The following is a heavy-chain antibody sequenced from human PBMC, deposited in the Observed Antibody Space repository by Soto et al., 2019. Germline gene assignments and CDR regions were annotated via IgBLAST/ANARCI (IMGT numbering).Heavy chain of an antibody. Sequence: SETLSLTCAVYGGSFSGYYWSWIRQPPGKGLEWIGEINHSGSTNYNPSLKSRVTISVDTSKNQFSLKLSSVTAADTAVYYCARVGYGSTGFDPWGQGTLVTVSS. J-gene: IGHJ5*02. V-gene: IGHV4-34*01. CDR1: GGSFSGYY. D-gene: IGHD4-17*01. CDR3: ARVGYGSTGFDP. CDR2: INHSGST.